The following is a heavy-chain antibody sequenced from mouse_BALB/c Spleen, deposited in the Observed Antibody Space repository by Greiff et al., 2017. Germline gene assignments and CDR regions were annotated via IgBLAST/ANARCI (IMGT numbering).Heavy chain of an antibody. CDR1: GFTFSSFG. CDR2: ISSGSSTI. J-gene: IGHJ4*01. Sequence: EVKVEESGGGLVQPGGSRKLSCAASGFTFSSFGMHWVRQAPEKGLEWVAYISSGSSTIYYADTVKGRFTISRDNPKNTLFLQMTSLRSEDTAMYYCARWLLRYAMDYWGQGTSVTVSS. CDR3: ARWLLRYAMDY. D-gene: IGHD2-3*01. V-gene: IGHV5-17*02.